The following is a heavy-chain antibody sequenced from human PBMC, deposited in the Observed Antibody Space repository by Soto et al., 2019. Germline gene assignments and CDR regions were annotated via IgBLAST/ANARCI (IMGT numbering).Heavy chain of an antibody. V-gene: IGHV1-69*06. CDR3: ASEGIVVVPAAIYFDC. CDR2: IIPIFGTA. J-gene: IGHJ4*02. CDR1: GGTFSSYA. D-gene: IGHD2-2*02. Sequence: SVKVSCKASGGTFSSYAISWVRQAPGQGLEWMGGIIPIFGTANYAQKFQGRVTITADKSTSTAYMELSSLRSEDTAVYYCASEGIVVVPAAIYFDCWGQGTLVTVSS.